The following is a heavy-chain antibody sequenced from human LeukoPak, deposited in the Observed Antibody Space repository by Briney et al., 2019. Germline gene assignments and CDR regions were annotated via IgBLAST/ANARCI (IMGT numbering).Heavy chain of an antibody. Sequence: GALRLSCAASEFIFSSYTMNWVRQAPGKGLEWVSSISSSSSYIYYGDSVKGRFTISRDNAKNSLYLQMNSLRAEDTAVYYCARPFTGIAVAVSDAFDIWGQGTMVTVSS. CDR2: ISSSSSYI. V-gene: IGHV3-21*01. J-gene: IGHJ3*02. CDR3: ARPFTGIAVAVSDAFDI. D-gene: IGHD6-19*01. CDR1: EFIFSSYT.